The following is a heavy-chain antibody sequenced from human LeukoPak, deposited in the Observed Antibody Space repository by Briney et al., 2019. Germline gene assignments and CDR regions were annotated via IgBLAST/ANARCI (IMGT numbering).Heavy chain of an antibody. J-gene: IGHJ4*02. CDR2: ISTSGGGT. CDR1: GFTFSNYA. CDR3: ADRRDGESGPVNY. Sequence: QPGGSLRLSCAASGFTFSNYAMSWVRQAPGMGLEWVSIISTSGGGTYYADSVKGRFTISRDNSKNTLYLQMNSLRAEDTAVYYCADRRDGESGPVNYWGQGALVTVSS. V-gene: IGHV3-23*01. D-gene: IGHD5-12*01.